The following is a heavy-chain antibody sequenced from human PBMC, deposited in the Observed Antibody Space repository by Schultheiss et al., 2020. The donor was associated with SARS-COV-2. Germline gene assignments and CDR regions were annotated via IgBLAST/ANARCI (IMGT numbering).Heavy chain of an antibody. CDR2: INHSGST. J-gene: IGHJ3*02. Sequence: SQTLSLTCTVSDGSISGYYWSWIRQAPGKGLEWIGEINHSGSTNYNPSLKSRVTISVDTSKNQFSLKLSSVTAADTAMYYCADHQTSSWLDAFDIWGQGTMVTVSS. CDR1: DGSISGYY. D-gene: IGHD6-13*01. V-gene: IGHV4-34*01. CDR3: ADHQTSSWLDAFDI.